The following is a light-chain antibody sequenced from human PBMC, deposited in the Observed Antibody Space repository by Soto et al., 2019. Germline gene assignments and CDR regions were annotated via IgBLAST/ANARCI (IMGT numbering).Light chain of an antibody. Sequence: DIQMTQSPSSLSASVGDRVTITCRASQSISSYLNWYQQKPGKAPKLLIYAASSLQSGVPSRFSGSGSGTDFTLTISSLQPDDFATYYCQQYNSYSWKFGQGTKVDIK. CDR2: AAS. V-gene: IGKV1-39*01. J-gene: IGKJ1*01. CDR3: QQYNSYSWK. CDR1: QSISSY.